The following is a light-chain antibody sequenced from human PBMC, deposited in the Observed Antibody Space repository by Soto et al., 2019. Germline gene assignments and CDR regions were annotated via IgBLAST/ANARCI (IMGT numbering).Light chain of an antibody. Sequence: DIQMTQSPSTLSASVGDRVTITCRASQSISSRLAWYQQKPGQAPKLLMYDASSLDSGVPSRFSGSGSGTELTLTIRRLQPYDFSTYYCQKYKAYTWTFGQGTKVEIK. V-gene: IGKV1-5*01. J-gene: IGKJ1*01. CDR1: QSISSR. CDR3: QKYKAYTWT. CDR2: DAS.